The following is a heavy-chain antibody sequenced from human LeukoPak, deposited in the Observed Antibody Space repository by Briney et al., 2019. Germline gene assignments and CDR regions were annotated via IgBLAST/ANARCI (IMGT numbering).Heavy chain of an antibody. CDR2: IYYTGST. Sequence: PSETLSLTCTISGSSFTSVSHYWGWIRQPPGKGLEWIGDIYYTGSTYYSPSLRSRVTMSVHTSENQFSLRLNSVTAVDTAVYYCARRWGNIVGVTYEYWGQGTLVTVSS. CDR3: ARRWGNIVGVTYEY. V-gene: IGHV4-39*01. D-gene: IGHD3-16*01. CDR1: GSSFTSVSHY. J-gene: IGHJ4*02.